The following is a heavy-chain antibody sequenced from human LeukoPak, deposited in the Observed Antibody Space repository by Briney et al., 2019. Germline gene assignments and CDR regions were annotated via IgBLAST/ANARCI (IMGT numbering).Heavy chain of an antibody. CDR2: ISAYNGNT. CDR3: AGVIGDIVVVPAATNWFDP. V-gene: IGHV1-18*01. D-gene: IGHD2-2*01. CDR1: GYTFTGYG. J-gene: IGHJ5*02. Sequence: ASVKVSCKASGYTFTGYGISWVRQAPGQGLEWMGWISAYNGNTNYAQKLQGRVTMTTDTSTSTAYMELRSLRSDDTAVYYCAGVIGDIVVVPAATNWFDPWGRGTLVTVSS.